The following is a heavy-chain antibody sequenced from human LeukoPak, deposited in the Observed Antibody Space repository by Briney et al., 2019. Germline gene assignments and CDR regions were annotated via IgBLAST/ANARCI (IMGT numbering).Heavy chain of an antibody. V-gene: IGHV3-43*02. CDR3: AKGERIAAAGQYYYYYYGMDV. Sequence: GGSLRLSCAASGFTFDDYAMHWVRHAPGKGMELVSLISGDGGSTYYADSVKGRFTISRDNSKNSLYLQMSSLRTEDTALYYCAKGERIAAAGQYYYYYYGMDVWGQGTTVTVSS. J-gene: IGHJ6*02. D-gene: IGHD6-13*01. CDR1: GFTFDDYA. CDR2: ISGDGGST.